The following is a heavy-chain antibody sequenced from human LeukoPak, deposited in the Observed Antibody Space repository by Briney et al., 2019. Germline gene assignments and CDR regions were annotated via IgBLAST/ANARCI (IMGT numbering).Heavy chain of an antibody. J-gene: IGHJ4*02. D-gene: IGHD6-6*01. V-gene: IGHV4-59*12. CDR1: GGSISSYY. CDR2: IYHSGST. CDR3: ARGAAEGSSKNFDY. Sequence: SETLSLTCTVSGGSISSYYWSWIRQPPGKGLEWIGYIYHSGSTYYNPSLKSRVTISVDRSKNQFSLKLSSVTAADTAVYYCARGAAEGSSKNFDYWGQGTLVTVSS.